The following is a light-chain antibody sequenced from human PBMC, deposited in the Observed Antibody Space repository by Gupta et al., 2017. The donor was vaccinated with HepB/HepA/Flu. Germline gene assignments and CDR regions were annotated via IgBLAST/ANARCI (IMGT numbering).Light chain of an antibody. Sequence: QSVLTQPPSVSGAPGQRVTISCTGSSSNIGAGYDVHWYQQLPVTAPKLLIYGNSNRPSGVPDRFSGSKSGNSASLAITGLQAEDEADYYCQSYDSSLSVWVFGGGTKLTVI. CDR2: GNS. CDR3: QSYDSSLSVWV. V-gene: IGLV1-40*01. CDR1: SSNIGAGYD. J-gene: IGLJ3*02.